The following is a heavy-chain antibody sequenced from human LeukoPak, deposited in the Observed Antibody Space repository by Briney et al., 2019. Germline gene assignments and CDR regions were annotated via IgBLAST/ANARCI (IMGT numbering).Heavy chain of an antibody. CDR1: GCTFTSYY. Sequence: GASVKVSCKASGCTFTSYYMHWVRQAPGQGLEWMGIINPSGGSTSYAQKFQGRVTMTRDTSISTAYMELSSLTSEDTAVYYCARSLYCSGGSCYSPLYKPFEYWGQGTLVTVPS. J-gene: IGHJ4*02. CDR2: INPSGGST. V-gene: IGHV1-46*01. D-gene: IGHD2-15*01. CDR3: ARSLYCSGGSCYSPLYKPFEY.